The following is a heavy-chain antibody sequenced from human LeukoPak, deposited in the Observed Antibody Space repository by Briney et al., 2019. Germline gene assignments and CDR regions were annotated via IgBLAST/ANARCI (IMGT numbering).Heavy chain of an antibody. CDR1: GFTFSTYV. D-gene: IGHD1-26*01. J-gene: IGHJ4*02. Sequence: GGSLRLSCAASGFTFSTYVLSWVRQAPGQGLEWLSSITTDGGRTFYTDSVRGRFTISRDNSKNTLYLQMISLRAEDTAVYYCARVVGAIDYWGQGTLVTVSS. V-gene: IGHV3-23*01. CDR3: ARVVGAIDY. CDR2: ITTDGGRT.